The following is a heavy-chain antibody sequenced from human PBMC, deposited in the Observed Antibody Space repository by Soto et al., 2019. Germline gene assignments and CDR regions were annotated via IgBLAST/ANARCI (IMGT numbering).Heavy chain of an antibody. CDR1: GFTFSSYD. V-gene: IGHV3-13*01. D-gene: IGHD3-22*01. CDR2: IGTAGDT. J-gene: IGHJ6*02. CDR3: ARALLPYDSSGYYYPGGGYYYYGMDV. Sequence: PGGSLRLSCAASGFTFSSYDMHWVRQATGKGLEWVSAIGTAGDTYYPGSVKGRFTISRENAKNSLYLQMNSLRAGDTAVYYCARALLPYDSSGYYYPGGGYYYYGMDVWGQGTTVTVSS.